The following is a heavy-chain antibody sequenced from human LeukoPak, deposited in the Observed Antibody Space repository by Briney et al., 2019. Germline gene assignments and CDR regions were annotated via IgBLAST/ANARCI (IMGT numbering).Heavy chain of an antibody. V-gene: IGHV3-7*01. CDR3: ARDVSGWYFDY. Sequence: GRSLRLSCAASGFTFSSYAMHWVRQAPGKGLEWVANIKQDGSEKYYVDSVKGRFTISRDNAKNSLYLQMNSLRADDTAVYYCARDVSGWYFDYWGQGTLVTVSS. D-gene: IGHD6-19*01. CDR1: GFTFSSYA. J-gene: IGHJ4*02. CDR2: IKQDGSEK.